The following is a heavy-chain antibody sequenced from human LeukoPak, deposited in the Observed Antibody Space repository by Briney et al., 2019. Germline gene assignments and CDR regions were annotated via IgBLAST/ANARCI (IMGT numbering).Heavy chain of an antibody. Sequence: ASVKVSCKASGYTFTSYGISWVRQAPGQGLEWMGWISAYNGNTNYAQKLQGRVTMTTDTSTSTAYMELRSLRSDDTAVYYCARLTGNYCSGGSCYYPYYYYYYGMDVWGQGTTVTVSS. CDR2: ISAYNGNT. CDR1: GYTFTSYG. D-gene: IGHD2-15*01. J-gene: IGHJ6*02. CDR3: ARLTGNYCSGGSCYYPYYYYYYGMDV. V-gene: IGHV1-18*01.